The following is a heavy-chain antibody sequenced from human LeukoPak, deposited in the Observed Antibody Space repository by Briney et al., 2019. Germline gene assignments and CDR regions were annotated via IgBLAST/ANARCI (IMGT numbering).Heavy chain of an antibody. CDR1: GASISTYY. CDR3: ARDRVDSSGYYYYYGMDV. CDR2: IYTSGST. D-gene: IGHD6-19*01. Sequence: SETLSLTCAVSGASISTYYWSWIRQPAGKGLEWIGRIYTSGSTNYNPSLRSRVTMSVDTSKNQFSLKLTSVTAADTAVYYCARDRVDSSGYYYYYGMDVWGQGTTVTVSS. J-gene: IGHJ6*02. V-gene: IGHV4-4*07.